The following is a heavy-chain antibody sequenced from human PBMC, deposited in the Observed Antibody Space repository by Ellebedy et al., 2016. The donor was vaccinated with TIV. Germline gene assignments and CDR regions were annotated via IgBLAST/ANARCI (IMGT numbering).Heavy chain of an antibody. CDR2: ISSHGMTT. J-gene: IGHJ4*02. V-gene: IGHV3-30*04. D-gene: IGHD6-19*01. Sequence: GESLKISCAASGFTFDNHAMHWVRQAPGKGLEWVAVISSHGMTTYYADSVKGRFTISRDNSNNSLYLQMNSLRAEDTAVYFCTKEGAVAGAPAYLAYDYWGQGTLVTVSS. CDR3: TKEGAVAGAPAYLAYDY. CDR1: GFTFDNHA.